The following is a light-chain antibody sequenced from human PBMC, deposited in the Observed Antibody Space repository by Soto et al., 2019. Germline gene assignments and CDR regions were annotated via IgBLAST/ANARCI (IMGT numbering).Light chain of an antibody. CDR3: CSYAGTSIPL. J-gene: IGLJ2*01. V-gene: IGLV2-11*01. CDR2: DVS. Sequence: QSALTQPRSVSGSPGQSVTISCTGTSSDVGAYNFVSWYQHNPGKSPKLMIFDVSARPSGVPDRFSGSKSANTDSLTISGLQTEDEAEYYCCSYAGTSIPLFGGGTKLTVL. CDR1: SSDVGAYNF.